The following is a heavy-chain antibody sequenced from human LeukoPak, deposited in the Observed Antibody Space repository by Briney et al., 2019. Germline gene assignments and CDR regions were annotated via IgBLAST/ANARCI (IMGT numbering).Heavy chain of an antibody. J-gene: IGHJ4*02. CDR3: ARSIPVPYSSGWFDY. D-gene: IGHD6-19*01. V-gene: IGHV4-59*01. Sequence: PSETLSLTCTVSGGSISSYYRSWIRQPPGKGLEWIGYIYYSGSTNYNPSLKSRVTISVDTSKNQFSLKLSSVTAADTAVYYCARSIPVPYSSGWFDYWGQGTLVTVSS. CDR2: IYYSGST. CDR1: GGSISSYY.